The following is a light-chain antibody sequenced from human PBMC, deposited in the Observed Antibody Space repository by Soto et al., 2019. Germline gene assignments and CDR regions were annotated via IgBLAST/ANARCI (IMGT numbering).Light chain of an antibody. CDR2: GNR. Sequence: QSALTQPASVSGSPGQSLTISCTGTTSDIGFYDYVSWYQQYPGKAPKLVIFGNRNRPSGVPERFSGSKSGTSASLAITGLQAEDEADYYCQAYDYSLTASVFGGGTKVTVL. CDR3: QAYDYSLTASV. V-gene: IGLV2-14*03. CDR1: TSDIGFYDY. J-gene: IGLJ3*02.